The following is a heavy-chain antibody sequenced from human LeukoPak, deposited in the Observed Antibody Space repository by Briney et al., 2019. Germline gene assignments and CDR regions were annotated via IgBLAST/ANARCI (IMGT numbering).Heavy chain of an antibody. CDR3: ARRVSGRSSEPFDF. Sequence: GGSLRLSCAASGFTFSSYAMSWVRQAPGKGLEWVSTISGSGGSTYYADSVKGRFTISRDNSKNTLYLQMNSLRAEDTAVYFCARRVSGRSSEPFDFWGQGTPVTVSS. J-gene: IGHJ4*02. CDR2: ISGSGGST. CDR1: GFTFSSYA. D-gene: IGHD2-15*01. V-gene: IGHV3-23*01.